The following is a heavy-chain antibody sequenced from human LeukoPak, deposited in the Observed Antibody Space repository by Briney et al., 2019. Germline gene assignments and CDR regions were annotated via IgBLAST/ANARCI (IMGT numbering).Heavy chain of an antibody. Sequence: ASVKVSCKASGYTFTGFYMHWVRQAPGQGLEWMGRINPNSGGTNYVQKFQGRVTMTRDTSISTVHMELSRRRSDDTAVYYCARYGSGSYYDYWGQGTLVTVSS. CDR1: GYTFTGFY. J-gene: IGHJ4*02. CDR2: INPNSGGT. V-gene: IGHV1-2*06. D-gene: IGHD3-10*01. CDR3: ARYGSGSYYDY.